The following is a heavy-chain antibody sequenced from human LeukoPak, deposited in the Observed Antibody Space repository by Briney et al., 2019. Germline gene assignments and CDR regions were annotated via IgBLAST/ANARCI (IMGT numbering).Heavy chain of an antibody. D-gene: IGHD3-3*01. CDR1: GGSFSGYY. Sequence: SETLSLTCAVYGGSFSGYYWSWIRQPPGKGLEWIGYSYYSGSTYYNPSLKSRVTISVDTSKNQFSLKLNSVTAADTAVYYCARSGGYYNWFDPRGQGTLVTVSS. V-gene: IGHV4-59*08. CDR2: SYYSGST. CDR3: ARSGGYYNWFDP. J-gene: IGHJ5*02.